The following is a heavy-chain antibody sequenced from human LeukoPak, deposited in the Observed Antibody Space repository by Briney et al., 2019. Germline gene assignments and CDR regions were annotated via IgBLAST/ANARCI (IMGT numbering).Heavy chain of an antibody. Sequence: SETLSLTCTVSGGSISTTTYHWGWIRQPPGKGLEWIGSIYYRGNTYYNPSLNSRVTISVDTSNNQFSLMLTSVTAADTAVYYCARGHYGSGSHFDYWGQGTLVTVSS. D-gene: IGHD3-10*01. CDR2: IYYRGNT. CDR3: ARGHYGSGSHFDY. J-gene: IGHJ4*02. V-gene: IGHV4-39*07. CDR1: GGSISTTTYH.